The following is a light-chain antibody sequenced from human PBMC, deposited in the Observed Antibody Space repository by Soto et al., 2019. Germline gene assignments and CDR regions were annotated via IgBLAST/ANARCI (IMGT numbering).Light chain of an antibody. CDR3: ATWDDNLNGWV. Sequence: QPVLTQPPSASGTPGQRVTISCSGESSNIGSRTVSWYQQLPGTAPKLLIYSDDQRPSGVPDRFSGSKSGTSASLAISGLQSEDEADYYCATWDDNLNGWVFGGGTKLTVL. J-gene: IGLJ3*02. V-gene: IGLV1-44*01. CDR2: SDD. CDR1: SSNIGSRT.